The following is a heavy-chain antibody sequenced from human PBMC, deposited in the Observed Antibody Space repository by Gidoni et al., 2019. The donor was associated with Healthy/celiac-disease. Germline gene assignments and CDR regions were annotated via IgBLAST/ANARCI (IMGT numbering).Heavy chain of an antibody. D-gene: IGHD2-2*01. CDR1: GYSTSSGYY. CDR2: IYHSGGT. Sequence: QVQLQESGPGLVKPSETLSLPCPVSGYSTSSGYYWGWIRPPPGKGLEWIGSIYHSGGTYYNPSLKSRVTISVDTSKNQFSLKLSSVTAADTAVYYCARDRAVPAAQYNWFDPWGQGTLVTVSS. V-gene: IGHV4-38-2*02. J-gene: IGHJ5*02. CDR3: ARDRAVPAAQYNWFDP.